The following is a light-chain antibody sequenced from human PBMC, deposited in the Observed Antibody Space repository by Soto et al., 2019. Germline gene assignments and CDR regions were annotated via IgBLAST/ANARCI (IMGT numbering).Light chain of an antibody. V-gene: IGKV3-20*01. CDR1: QSVSSSY. Sequence: EIVLTQSPGTLSLSPGERATLSCRASQSVSSSYLAWYQQKPGQAPRLLIYGASSRATGIPDRFSGSGSGTDSTLSFSRVEPEDFAVYYCQQYGSSPTTFGQGTKVEIK. J-gene: IGKJ1*01. CDR3: QQYGSSPTT. CDR2: GAS.